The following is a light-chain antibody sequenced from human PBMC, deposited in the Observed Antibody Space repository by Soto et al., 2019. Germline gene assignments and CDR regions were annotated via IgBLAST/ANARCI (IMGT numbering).Light chain of an antibody. CDR2: CVS. J-gene: IGLJ1*01. Sequence: QSALTQPASVSGSPGQSITIACAGTSSDIGGSEYVAWYQQHPGKAPKLMIYCVSNRPSGVSNRFSGSKSGNTASLTSSGLPAEDEPDYFCYSSRRSSTTFYVFGNGTQLTFL. V-gene: IGLV2-14*03. CDR1: SSDIGGSEY. CDR3: YSSRRSSTTFYV.